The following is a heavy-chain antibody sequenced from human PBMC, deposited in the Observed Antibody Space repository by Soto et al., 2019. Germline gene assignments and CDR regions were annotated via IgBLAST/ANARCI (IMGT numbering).Heavy chain of an antibody. D-gene: IGHD3-10*01. V-gene: IGHV1-46*01. CDR3: AREGIYYYSVAGSNPPNGNDD. CDR1: GYTFTSYY. J-gene: IGHJ4*02. Sequence: ALVKVSCKASGYTFTSYYMHWVRQAPGQGLEWMGIINPSGGSTSYAQKFQGRVTMTRDTSTSTVYMELSSLRSEDTAVYYCAREGIYYYSVAGSNPPNGNDDWGQGTLVTVSS. CDR2: INPSGGST.